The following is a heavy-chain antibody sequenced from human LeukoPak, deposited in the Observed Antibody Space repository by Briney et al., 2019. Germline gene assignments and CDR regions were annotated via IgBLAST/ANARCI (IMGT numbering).Heavy chain of an antibody. CDR2: INHSGST. J-gene: IGHJ4*02. CDR3: ARTSGSYSYFDY. CDR1: GGSFSGYY. Sequence: SETLSLTCAVYGGSFSGYYWSWIRQPPGKGLEWIGEINHSGSTNYNPSLKSRVTISVDTSKNQFSLKLSSVTAADTAVYYCARTSGSYSYFDYWGQGTLVTVSS. D-gene: IGHD1-26*01. V-gene: IGHV4-34*01.